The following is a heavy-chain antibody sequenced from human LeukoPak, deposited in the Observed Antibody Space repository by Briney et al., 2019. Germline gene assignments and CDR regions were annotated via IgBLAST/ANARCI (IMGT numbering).Heavy chain of an antibody. Sequence: ASVKVSCEASGYTFTGYYMHWVRQAPGQGLEWMGWINPNSGGTNYAQKFQGRVTMTRYTSISTAYMDLSRLRSDDTAVYYCAKGITMVRGVIIYFDYWGQGTLVTVSS. D-gene: IGHD3-10*01. CDR2: INPNSGGT. V-gene: IGHV1-2*02. J-gene: IGHJ4*02. CDR3: AKGITMVRGVIIYFDY. CDR1: GYTFTGYY.